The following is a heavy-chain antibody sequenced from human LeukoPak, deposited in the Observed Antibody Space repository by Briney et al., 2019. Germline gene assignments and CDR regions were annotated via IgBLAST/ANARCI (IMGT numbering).Heavy chain of an antibody. D-gene: IGHD6-13*01. CDR1: GGSISSHY. CDR2: MYHSGST. CDR3: AGHSAHSSTNDAFDI. V-gene: IGHV4-59*11. Sequence: SETLSLTCTVSGGSISSHYWSWIRQPPGKGLEWIGYMYHSGSTNYNPSLKSRVTISVDTSKNQFSLKLSSVTAADTAVYYCAGHSAHSSTNDAFDIWGQGTMVTVSS. J-gene: IGHJ3*02.